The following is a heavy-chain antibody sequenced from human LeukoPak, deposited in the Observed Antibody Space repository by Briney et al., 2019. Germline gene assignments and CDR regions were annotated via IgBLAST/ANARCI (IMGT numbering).Heavy chain of an antibody. Sequence: GGSLRLSCAASGFTFSSYSMNWVRQAPGKGLEWVSSISSSSSYIYYADSVKGRFTISRDNAKNSLYLQMNSLRAEDTAVYYCARGNSGYDYRAFDIWGQGTMVTVSS. CDR2: ISSSSSYI. CDR1: GFTFSSYS. CDR3: ARGNSGYDYRAFDI. V-gene: IGHV3-21*01. D-gene: IGHD5-12*01. J-gene: IGHJ3*02.